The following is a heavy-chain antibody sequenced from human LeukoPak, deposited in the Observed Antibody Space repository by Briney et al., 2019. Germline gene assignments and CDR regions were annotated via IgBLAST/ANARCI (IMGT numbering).Heavy chain of an antibody. V-gene: IGHV1-8*01. CDR1: GYTFTSYD. CDR2: MNPNSGNT. CDR3: ARGVYCSGGSCYGLLAIDAFDI. Sequence: GASVKVSCKASGYTFTSYDINWVRQATGQGLEWMGWMNPNSGNTGYAQKFQGRVTMTRNTSISTAYMELSSLRSEDTAVYYCARGVYCSGGSCYGLLAIDAFDIWGQGTMVTVSS. D-gene: IGHD2-15*01. J-gene: IGHJ3*02.